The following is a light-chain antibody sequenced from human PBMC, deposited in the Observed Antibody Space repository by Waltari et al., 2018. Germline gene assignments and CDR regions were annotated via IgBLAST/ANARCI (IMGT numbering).Light chain of an antibody. CDR2: DAS. CDR1: QSVSSY. J-gene: IGKJ5*01. CDR3: QQRSNWPIT. V-gene: IGKV3-11*01. Sequence: EIVLTQSPAPLSLSPGARATLSCRASQSVSSYLAWYQQKPGRAPRLLIYDASSRATGIPARFSGSGSGTDFTLTISSLEPEDFAVYYCQQRSNWPITFGQGTRLEIK.